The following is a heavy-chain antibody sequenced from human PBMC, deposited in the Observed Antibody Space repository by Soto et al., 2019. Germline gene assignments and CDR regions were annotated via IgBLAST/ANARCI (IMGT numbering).Heavy chain of an antibody. J-gene: IGHJ4*02. D-gene: IGHD1-26*01. CDR2: ISGTVGNT. CDR3: ANGTMGAPCYYFDY. CDR1: GFTFNNSA. V-gene: IGHV3-23*01. Sequence: EVQLLESGGGLVQPGGSLRLSCVASGFTFNNSAMSWVRQAPGKGLQWVSSISGTVGNTYYAESVKGRFTISRDTSKNTVYLQMNSLRAEDTAIYYCANGTMGAPCYYFDYWGQGTLVTVSS.